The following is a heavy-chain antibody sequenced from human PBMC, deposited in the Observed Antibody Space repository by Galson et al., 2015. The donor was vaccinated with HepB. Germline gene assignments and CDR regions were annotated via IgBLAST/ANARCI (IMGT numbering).Heavy chain of an antibody. CDR1: GGSISSYF. J-gene: IGHJ4*02. CDR2: IYDSGST. V-gene: IGHV4-59*01. D-gene: IGHD3-10*01. Sequence: QVQLQESGPGLVKPSEILSLTCTVSGGSISSYFWSWIRQPPGKGLEWIGYIYDSGSTNYNPSLRSRVTISVDTSKNQFSLKLISVTAADTAVYYCARAHNFGSGRFPAIRSYFDFWGQGTLVTVSS. CDR3: ARAHNFGSGRFPAIRSYFDF.